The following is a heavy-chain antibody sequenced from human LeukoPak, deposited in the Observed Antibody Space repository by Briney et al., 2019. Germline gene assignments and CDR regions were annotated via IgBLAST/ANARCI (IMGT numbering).Heavy chain of an antibody. CDR3: PRELVPYYFHY. CDR2: FSYDGSNK. J-gene: IGHJ4*02. V-gene: IGHV3-30*04. CDR1: GVTFRSYP. D-gene: IGHD6-6*01. Sequence: GGSLRLSCAATGVTFRSYPMHWGRQAPGKGLEWVAGFSYDGSNKYYADSVKGRFTISRDNSKNTLYLRMSYLRREDTAVYYCPRELVPYYFHYWAQGPLVPLSS.